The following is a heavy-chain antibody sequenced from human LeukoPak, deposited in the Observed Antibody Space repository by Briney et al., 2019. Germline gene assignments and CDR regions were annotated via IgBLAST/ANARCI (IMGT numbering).Heavy chain of an antibody. CDR1: GYTFTSYG. CDR2: ISVYNGNT. J-gene: IGHJ6*02. CDR3: ARATHWKYYYYGMDV. D-gene: IGHD1-1*01. Sequence: ASVKVSCKASGYTFTSYGISWVRQAPGQGLEWMGWISVYNGNTNYAQKLQGRVTMTTDTSSNTAYLELRSLISDDTAVYYCARATHWKYYYYGMDVWGQGTTVTVSS. V-gene: IGHV1-18*01.